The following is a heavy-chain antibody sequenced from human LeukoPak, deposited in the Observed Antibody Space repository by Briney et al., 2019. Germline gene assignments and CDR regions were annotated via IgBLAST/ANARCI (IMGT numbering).Heavy chain of an antibody. V-gene: IGHV4-30-4*01. Sequence: PSETLSLTCTVSGGSISSGDYYWSRIRQPPGTGLEWIGYIYYSGSTYYNPSLKSRVTISVDTSKNQFSLQLNSVTPEDTAVYYCARFVEDGRRTFDYWGQGTLVTVSS. CDR2: IYYSGST. CDR1: GGSISSGDYY. CDR3: ARFVEDGRRTFDY. D-gene: IGHD3-3*01. J-gene: IGHJ4*02.